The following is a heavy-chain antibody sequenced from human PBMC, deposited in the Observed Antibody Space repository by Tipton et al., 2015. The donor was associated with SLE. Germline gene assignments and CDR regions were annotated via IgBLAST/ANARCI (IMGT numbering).Heavy chain of an antibody. D-gene: IGHD6-13*01. CDR1: GGSIRSYY. Sequence: TLSLTCTVSGGSIRSYYWSWIRQPPGKGLEWIGEINHSGSTNYNPSLKSRVTISVDTSKNQFSLKLSSVTAADTAVYYCARGKRYSSSWSHAFDIWGQGTMVTVSS. CDR2: INHSGST. CDR3: ARGKRYSSSWSHAFDI. J-gene: IGHJ3*02. V-gene: IGHV4-34*01.